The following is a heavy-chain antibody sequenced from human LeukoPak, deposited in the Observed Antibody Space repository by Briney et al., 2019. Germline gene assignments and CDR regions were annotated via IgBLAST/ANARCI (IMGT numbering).Heavy chain of an antibody. CDR1: GSTVNSND. CDR3: ARYVGGRNSGGLGL. Sequence: GGSLTLSYPPSGSTVNSNDMHWIRQAPGKGLEWVALIWYDGSNKYYPDSVKGRFTISRDNSKNTLYLQMNSLRAEDTAVYYCARYVGGRNSGGLGLWGQGTLVIVSS. CDR2: IWYDGSNK. V-gene: IGHV3-33*01. D-gene: IGHD4-23*01. J-gene: IGHJ4*02.